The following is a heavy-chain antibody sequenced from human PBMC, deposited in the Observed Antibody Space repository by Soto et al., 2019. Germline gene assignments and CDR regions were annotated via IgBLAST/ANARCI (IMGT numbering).Heavy chain of an antibody. V-gene: IGHV3-72*01. J-gene: IGHJ6*02. CDR2: TRNKANSYTT. CDR3: ARGGYCSSTSCYRDYYGMDV. Sequence: RGSLRLSCAASGFTFSDHYMDWVRQAPGKGLEWVGRTRNKANSYTTEYAASVKGRFTISRDDSKNSLYLQMNSLKTEDTAVYYCARGGYCSSTSCYRDYYGMDVWGQGTTVTV. CDR1: GFTFSDHY. D-gene: IGHD2-2*01.